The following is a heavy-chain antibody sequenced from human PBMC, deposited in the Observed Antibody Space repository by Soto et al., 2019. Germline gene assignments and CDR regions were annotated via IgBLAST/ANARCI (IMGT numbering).Heavy chain of an antibody. J-gene: IGHJ6*02. D-gene: IGHD3-16*01. CDR3: ARDHLSYGLDYFYAMAV. Sequence: QVQLVESGGGVVQPGRSLRLSCAASGFSFSTYAMHWVRQAPGKGLEWVAVISYDGINKYYADSVKDRFTISRDTSKNTVSLQMNSLRHADSAVYYCARDHLSYGLDYFYAMAVWGQGTTVTVSS. CDR2: ISYDGINK. V-gene: IGHV3-30-3*01. CDR1: GFSFSTYA.